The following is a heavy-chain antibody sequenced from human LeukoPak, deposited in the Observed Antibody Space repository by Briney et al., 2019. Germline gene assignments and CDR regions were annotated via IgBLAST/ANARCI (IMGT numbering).Heavy chain of an antibody. CDR2: TYYSGST. CDR1: GGSISGYY. CDR3: ARHGASGSYLYYFDY. D-gene: IGHD1-26*01. J-gene: IGHJ4*02. Sequence: PSETLSLTCTVSGGSISGYYWSWIRQPPGKGLECVGYTYYSGSTTYNPSLKSRVTISVDTSKNQFSLKLSSVTAADTAVYFCARHGASGSYLYYFDYWGQGTLVTVSS. V-gene: IGHV4-59*08.